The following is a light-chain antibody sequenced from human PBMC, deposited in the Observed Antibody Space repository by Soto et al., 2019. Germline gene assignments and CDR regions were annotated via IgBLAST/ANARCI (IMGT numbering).Light chain of an antibody. J-gene: IGKJ2*01. CDR3: QQYNTYPVT. Sequence: DIQMTQSPSTLSASVGDRVTITCRASQSIHRWLAWYQQKAGKAPKVLIYDASSLDSGVPSRFSGSGSGTEFTLTISSLQPDEFATDYCQQYNTYPVTFGQGTKLEI. CDR1: QSIHRW. V-gene: IGKV1-5*01. CDR2: DAS.